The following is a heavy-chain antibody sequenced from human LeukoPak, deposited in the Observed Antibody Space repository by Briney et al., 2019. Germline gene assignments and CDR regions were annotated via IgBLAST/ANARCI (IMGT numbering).Heavy chain of an antibody. J-gene: IGHJ3*02. CDR3: ARDSGGAAGGSGMGYGFDI. D-gene: IGHD6-13*01. V-gene: IGHV4-4*07. Sequence: SETLSLTCTVSGGSISNYYWTWIRQPAGKGLEWIGRVYSGGTSYYNPSLKSRVTLSLDTSKNQFSLTLSSVTAADTAMYYCARDSGGAAGGSGMGYGFDIWGQGTMVTVSS. CDR2: VYSGGTS. CDR1: GGSISNYY.